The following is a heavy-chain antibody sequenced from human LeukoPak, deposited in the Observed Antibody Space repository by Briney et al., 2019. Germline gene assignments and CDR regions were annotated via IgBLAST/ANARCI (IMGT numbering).Heavy chain of an antibody. CDR3: ARGVVTAAVPYSYYMDV. J-gene: IGHJ6*03. Sequence: GGSLRLSCAASGFTFNKYWLTWVRQAPGRGLEWVANIKQDGSEKYYVDSVKGRFTISRDNAKNSLYLQMNSLRAEYTAVYYWARGVVTAAVPYSYYMDVWGKGTTVTVSS. V-gene: IGHV3-7*01. CDR2: IKQDGSEK. CDR1: GFTFNKYW. D-gene: IGHD2-2*01.